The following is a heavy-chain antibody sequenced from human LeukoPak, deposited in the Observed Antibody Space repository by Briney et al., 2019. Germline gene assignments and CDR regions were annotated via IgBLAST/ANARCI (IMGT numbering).Heavy chain of an antibody. Sequence: SETLFLTCAVYGGSFSGYYLNWIRQPPGKGLEWIGKIDHSGSTDYNPSLNSRVTISVDTSKNQFSLKLSSVTAADTAVYYCARESRNYYYYYYMDVWGKGTTVTVSS. V-gene: IGHV4-34*01. CDR2: IDHSGST. CDR3: ARESRNYYYYYYMDV. J-gene: IGHJ6*03. CDR1: GGSFSGYY.